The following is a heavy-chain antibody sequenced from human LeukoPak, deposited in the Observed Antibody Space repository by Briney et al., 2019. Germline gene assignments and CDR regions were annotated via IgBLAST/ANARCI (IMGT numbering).Heavy chain of an antibody. CDR2: IGIAGDI. CDR1: GFTLSSFD. Sequence: PGGSLRLSCAASGFTLSSFDMHWVRQAIGKGLEWVSGIGIAGDIYYLGSVKGRFTISRENGKNSLYLQMNSLRVGDTAVYYCARVGENAFDIWGQGTLVTVSP. CDR3: ARVGENAFDI. J-gene: IGHJ3*02. D-gene: IGHD3-10*01. V-gene: IGHV3-13*04.